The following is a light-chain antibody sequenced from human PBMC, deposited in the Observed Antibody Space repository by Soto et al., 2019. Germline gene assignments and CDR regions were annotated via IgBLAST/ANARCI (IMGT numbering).Light chain of an antibody. CDR3: SSYTSSSTPVV. CDR2: EVS. CDR1: SSDVGGYNY. J-gene: IGLJ1*01. Sequence: QSVLTQPASVSGSPGQSITISCTGTSSDVGGYNYVSWYQQHPGKAPKLIIYEVSNRPSGVSNRFSGYKSGNTASLTISGLQAEDEADYYCSSYTSSSTPVVFGTGTKVTVL. V-gene: IGLV2-14*01.